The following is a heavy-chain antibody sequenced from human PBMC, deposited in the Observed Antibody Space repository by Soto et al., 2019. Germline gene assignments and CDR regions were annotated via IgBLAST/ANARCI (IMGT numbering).Heavy chain of an antibody. Sequence: AGGSQRLSYAAAEGDFSSYGMHWIRQAPGKGLEWVAVIWRDGSNENYAESVRGRFTISRDNSKNTLYLQMNSLRAEDTAVYYCAKAGSHSYFDYWGQGTLVTVSS. CDR3: AKAGSHSYFDY. D-gene: IGHD1-26*01. J-gene: IGHJ4*02. V-gene: IGHV3-33*06. CDR1: EGDFSSYG. CDR2: IWRDGSNE.